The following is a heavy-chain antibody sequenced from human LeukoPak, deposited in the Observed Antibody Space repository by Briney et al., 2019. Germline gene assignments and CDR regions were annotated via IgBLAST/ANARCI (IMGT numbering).Heavy chain of an antibody. V-gene: IGHV4-38-2*02. CDR3: AREQYHLTNYYYYYMDV. Sequence: PSETLSLTCAVSGYSISSGYYWGWIRQPPGKGLEWIGSIYHSGSTYYNPSLKSRVTISVDTSKNQFSLKLSSVTAADTAVYYCAREQYHLTNYYYYYMDVWGKGTTVTVSS. CDR1: GYSISSGYY. CDR2: IYHSGST. D-gene: IGHD2-2*01. J-gene: IGHJ6*03.